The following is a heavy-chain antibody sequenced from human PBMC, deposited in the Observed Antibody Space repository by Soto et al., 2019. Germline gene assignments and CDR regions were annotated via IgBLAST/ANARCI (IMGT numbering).Heavy chain of an antibody. CDR1: GGSFSGYY. CDR3: ARGRIAAAGYGMDV. J-gene: IGHJ6*02. V-gene: IGHV4-34*01. Sequence: SETLSLTCAVYGGSFSGYYWSWIRQPPGKGLEWIGEINHSGSTNYNPSLKSRVTISVDTSKNQFSLKLSSVTAADTAVYYCARGRIAAAGYGMDVWGQGTTVTVSS. CDR2: INHSGST. D-gene: IGHD6-13*01.